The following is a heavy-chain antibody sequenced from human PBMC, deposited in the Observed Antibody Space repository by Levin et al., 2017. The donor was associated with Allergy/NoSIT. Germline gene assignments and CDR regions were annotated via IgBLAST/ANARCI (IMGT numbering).Heavy chain of an antibody. J-gene: IGHJ4*02. CDR3: AKDQKYSSSSAYDY. V-gene: IGHV3-9*01. Sequence: GGSLRLSCAASGFPFDDYAMHWVRQAPGKGLEWVSGISWNSGSIGYADSVKGRFTISRDNAKNSLYLQMNSLRAEDTALYYCAKDQKYSSSSAYDYWGQGTLVTVSS. D-gene: IGHD6-6*01. CDR1: GFPFDDYA. CDR2: ISWNSGSI.